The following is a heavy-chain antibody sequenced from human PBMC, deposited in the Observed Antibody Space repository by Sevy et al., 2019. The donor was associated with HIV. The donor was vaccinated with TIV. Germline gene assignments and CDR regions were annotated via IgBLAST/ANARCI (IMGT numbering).Heavy chain of an antibody. J-gene: IGHJ4*02. V-gene: IGHV3-64*02. CDR3: VRRGTAGSYDY. D-gene: IGHD1-26*01. CDR1: GFTFSSYV. Sequence: GGSLRLACAASGFTFSSYVMHWARLAPGKGLESVSALSSTGGNTYYIDSVKGRFTISRDNSKNTLYLQMDSLRVEDMAVYYCVRRGTAGSYDYWGQGALVTVSS. CDR2: LSSTGGNT.